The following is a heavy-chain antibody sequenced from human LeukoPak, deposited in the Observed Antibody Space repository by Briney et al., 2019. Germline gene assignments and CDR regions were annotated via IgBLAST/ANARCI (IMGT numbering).Heavy chain of an antibody. V-gene: IGHV4-31*03. D-gene: IGHD4-23*01. Sequence: SETLSLTCTVSGGSISSGGYYWSWIRQHPGKGLEWIGYIYYSGGTYYNPSLKSRVTISVDTSKNQFSLKLSSVTAADTAVYYCARETPHGGNSGGYYSDYWGQGTLVTVSS. CDR1: GGSISSGGYY. J-gene: IGHJ4*02. CDR3: ARETPHGGNSGGYYSDY. CDR2: IYYSGGT.